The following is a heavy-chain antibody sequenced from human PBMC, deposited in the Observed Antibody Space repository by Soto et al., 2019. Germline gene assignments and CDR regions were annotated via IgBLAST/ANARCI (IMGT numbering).Heavy chain of an antibody. V-gene: IGHV3-66*01. CDR1: GFTVSSKY. D-gene: IGHD2-21*02. CDR3: ARDDVLWDGGHCYGVPLDV. J-gene: IGHJ6*04. Sequence: EVQLVESGGGLVQPGGSLSLSCAASGFTVSSKYMSWVRQATGKGLEWVSLIQSGGPTYYADSVKGRFTISRDTSENTVHLQMDSLRAEDTAVYYCARDDVLWDGGHCYGVPLDVWGNGTTVTVSS. CDR2: IQSGGPT.